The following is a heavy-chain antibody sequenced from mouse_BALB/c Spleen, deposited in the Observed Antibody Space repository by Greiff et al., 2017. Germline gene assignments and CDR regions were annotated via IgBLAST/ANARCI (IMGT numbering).Heavy chain of an antibody. CDR3: ARHAVVRYFDV. J-gene: IGHJ1*01. CDR2: ISNGGGST. CDR1: GFTFSSYT. D-gene: IGHD1-1*01. V-gene: IGHV5-12-2*01. Sequence: DVMLVESGGGLVQPGGSLKLSCAASGFTFSSYTMSWVRQTPEKRLEWVAYISNGGGSTYYPDTVKGRFTISRDNAKNTLYLQMSSLKSEDTAMYYCARHAVVRYFDVWGAGTTVTVSS.